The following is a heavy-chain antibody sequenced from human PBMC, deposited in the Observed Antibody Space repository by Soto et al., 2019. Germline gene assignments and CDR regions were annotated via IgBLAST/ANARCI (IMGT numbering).Heavy chain of an antibody. CDR1: GDTFSSYT. J-gene: IGHJ4*02. Sequence: QVQLVQSGAEVKKPGSSVKVSCKASGDTFSSYTINWVRQAPGLGLEWMGRINPSLDLSNYAQRFQGRVTIAADKSTSTAYMELRSLKSEDTAMYYCATSYGSGYRASDYWGQGALVTVSS. V-gene: IGHV1-69*02. D-gene: IGHD3-10*01. CDR2: INPSLDLS. CDR3: ATSYGSGYRASDY.